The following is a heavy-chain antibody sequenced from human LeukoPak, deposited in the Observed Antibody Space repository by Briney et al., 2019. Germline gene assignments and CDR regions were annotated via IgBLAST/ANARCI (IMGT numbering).Heavy chain of an antibody. CDR2: FFYSGST. CDR1: GXSISSGGYS. CDR3: ARQGRAAAANGWFDP. D-gene: IGHD6-13*01. V-gene: IGHV4-30-2*03. J-gene: IGHJ5*02. Sequence: SQTLSLTCAVSGXSISSGGYSWSWIRQPPGKGLEWIGSFFYSGSTYYNPSLKSRVTVSVDTSKNQFSLNLSSVTAADTALYYCARQGRAAAANGWFDPWGQGTLVTVSS.